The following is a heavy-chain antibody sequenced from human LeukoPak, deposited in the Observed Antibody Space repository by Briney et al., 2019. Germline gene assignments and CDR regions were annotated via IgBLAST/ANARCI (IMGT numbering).Heavy chain of an antibody. V-gene: IGHV1-69*13. Sequence: SVKVSCKACGGTFITYCMDWVRQAPGQGLEWMGGILPIFATPNYAQKFQGRVTITAHESTRTTYMELSSLRSEDTAMYYCVRAVPHSVVESAAMRGPSDYWGQGTLVTVSS. CDR1: GGTFITYC. CDR3: VRAVPHSVVESAAMRGPSDY. CDR2: ILPIFATP. D-gene: IGHD2-2*01. J-gene: IGHJ4*02.